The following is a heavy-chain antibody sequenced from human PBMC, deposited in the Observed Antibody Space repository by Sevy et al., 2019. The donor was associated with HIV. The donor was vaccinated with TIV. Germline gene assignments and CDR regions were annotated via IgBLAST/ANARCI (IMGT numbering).Heavy chain of an antibody. J-gene: IGHJ6*03. CDR1: GYTFSSYG. CDR2: ISGYNGDT. Sequence: ASVKVSCKASGYTFSSYGISWVRQAPGQGLEWMGWISGYNGDTDYPEKLQGRVTMTADTFTRTASMELKSLKSDDTAVYYCARDSWKQLKVRGNCKYYMDVWGKGTTVTVSS. D-gene: IGHD6-13*01. CDR3: ARDSWKQLKVRGNCKYYMDV. V-gene: IGHV1-18*01.